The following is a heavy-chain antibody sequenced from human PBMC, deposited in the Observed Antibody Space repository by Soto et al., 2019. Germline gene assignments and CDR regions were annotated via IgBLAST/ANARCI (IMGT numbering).Heavy chain of an antibody. CDR2: IIPIFGTP. CDR1: GGSFRNFG. CDR3: GRAPPDICKGDSCYRLESWSKV. V-gene: IGHV1-69*01. D-gene: IGHD2-2*01. J-gene: IGHJ4*02. Sequence: QGQLVQSGAEVKKPGSSVKVSCKASGGSFRNFGITWVRQAPGQGLEWMGGIIPIFGTPKYAQKCRGRGIIRADESTAPADMEVTKVRVGARPVYFCGRAPPDICKGDSCYRLESWSKVWAQGPLVPVPS.